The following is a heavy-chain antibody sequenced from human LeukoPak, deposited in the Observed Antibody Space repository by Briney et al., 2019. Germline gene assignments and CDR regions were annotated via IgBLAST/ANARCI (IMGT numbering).Heavy chain of an antibody. CDR3: ARGGSGWYYYYYYYMDV. CDR2: IYYSGST. J-gene: IGHJ6*03. D-gene: IGHD6-19*01. Sequence: SETLSLTCTVSGGSISSSSYYWGWIRQPPGKGLEWIGSIYYSGSTYYNPSLKSRVTISVDTSKNQFSLKLSSVTAADTAVYYCARGGSGWYYYYYYYMDVWGKGTTVTVS. CDR1: GGSISSSSYY. V-gene: IGHV4-39*07.